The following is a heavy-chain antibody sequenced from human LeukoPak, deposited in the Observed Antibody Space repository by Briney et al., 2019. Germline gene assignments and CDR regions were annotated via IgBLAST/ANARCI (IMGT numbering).Heavy chain of an antibody. V-gene: IGHV4-61*05. J-gene: IGHJ5*02. CDR3: ARLETSFDP. Sequence: SETLSLTCTVSGGSISSSSYYWSWIRQPPGKGLEWIGYIYYSGSTNYNPSLKSRVTISVDTSKNQFSLKLSSVTAADTAVYYCARLETSFDPWGQGTQVIVSS. CDR2: IYYSGST. CDR1: GGSISSSSYY.